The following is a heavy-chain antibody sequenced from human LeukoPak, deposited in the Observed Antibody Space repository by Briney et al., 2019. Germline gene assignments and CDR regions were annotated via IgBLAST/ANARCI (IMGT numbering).Heavy chain of an antibody. CDR2: VYHTGHT. CDR1: GGSFSGYY. J-gene: IGHJ4*02. CDR3: ARHRFGHLFDY. V-gene: IGHV4-59*01. D-gene: IGHD3-16*01. Sequence: PSETLSLTCAVYGGSFSGYYWSWIRQPPGKGLEWIGYVYHTGHTHYSPSLKSRVTVSLDTSRNQVSLILSSVTAADTAVYYCARHRFGHLFDYWGRGTLVFVSS.